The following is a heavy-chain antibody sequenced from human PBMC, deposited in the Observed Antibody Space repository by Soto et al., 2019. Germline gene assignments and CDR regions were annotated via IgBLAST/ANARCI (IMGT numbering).Heavy chain of an antibody. CDR2: ISGYSDRP. V-gene: IGHV1-18*01. CDR1: GYTFTEYG. Sequence: QIQVVQSGAEVKEPGASVKVSCKASGYTFTEYGISWVRQAPGQGLEWVGWISGYSDRPTYAQKFQDRVTITTDTSTNTAYMDLRSLGSDDTAVYYCAKDNTATSPSRYSFGMDVWGPGTTVIVSS. CDR3: AKDNTATSPSRYSFGMDV. J-gene: IGHJ6*02. D-gene: IGHD4-17*01.